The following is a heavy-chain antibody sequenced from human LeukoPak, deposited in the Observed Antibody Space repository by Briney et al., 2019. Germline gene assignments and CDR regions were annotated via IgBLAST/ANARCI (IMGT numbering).Heavy chain of an antibody. J-gene: IGHJ6*02. CDR3: ARLMTLVRGGLKRLPRSCGMDV. CDR1: GYSFNAYY. CDR2: IYPGDSDT. V-gene: IGHV5-51*01. Sequence: GESLKISCKGSGYSFNAYYIAWVRQMPGKALEWMGAIYPGDSDTTYSPSLQGQVTISADKSATTAYLQWNSLKASDTAIYYCARLMTLVRGGLKRLPRSCGMDVWGQGTTVTVS. D-gene: IGHD3-10*01.